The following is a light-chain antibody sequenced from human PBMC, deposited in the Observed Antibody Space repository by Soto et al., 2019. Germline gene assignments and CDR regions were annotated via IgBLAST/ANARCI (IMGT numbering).Light chain of an antibody. CDR1: QSISSW. J-gene: IGKJ2*01. CDR2: DAS. V-gene: IGKV1-5*01. Sequence: DIQMTQSPSTLSASVGDRVTITCRASQSISSWLAWYLQRPGKAPKLLIYDASSLESGVPSRFSGSGSGTEFTLTISSLQPDDCATYYCHTYNSYSLHTFGQGTKVDIK. CDR3: HTYNSYSLHT.